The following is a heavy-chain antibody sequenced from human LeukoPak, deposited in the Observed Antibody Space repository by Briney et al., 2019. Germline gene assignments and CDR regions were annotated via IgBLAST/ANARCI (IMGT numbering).Heavy chain of an antibody. CDR3: TRAVPAADD. Sequence: PGGSLRLSCVASGFSFSNACMSWVRQAPGKGLEWVGRIKRKSEGETIDYAAPVKGRFTISRDDSKNTLYLQMNSLKTEDTAVYYCTRAVPAADDWGQGTLVTVSS. V-gene: IGHV3-15*01. CDR2: IKRKSEGETI. J-gene: IGHJ4*02. D-gene: IGHD2-2*01. CDR1: GFSFSNAC.